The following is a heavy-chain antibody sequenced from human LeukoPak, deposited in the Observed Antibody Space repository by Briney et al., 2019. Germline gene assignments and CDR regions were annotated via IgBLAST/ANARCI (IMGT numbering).Heavy chain of an antibody. V-gene: IGHV1-18*01. Sequence: ASVKVSCKASGYTFTKYGITWVRQAPGQGLEWMGWISTYNGNTNYAQKFQGRVTMTRDTSISTAYMELSRLRSDDTAVYYCARDRPFGVVVPAEVGVWGQGTLVTVSS. CDR2: ISTYNGNT. CDR3: ARDRPFGVVVPAEVGV. CDR1: GYTFTKYG. J-gene: IGHJ4*02. D-gene: IGHD2-2*01.